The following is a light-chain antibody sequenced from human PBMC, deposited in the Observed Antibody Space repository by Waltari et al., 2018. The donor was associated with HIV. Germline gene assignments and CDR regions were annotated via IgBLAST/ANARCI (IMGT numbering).Light chain of an antibody. CDR3: CSYAGSFVV. CDR1: SSDVGGYNY. V-gene: IGLV2-11*01. Sequence: QSALTQPRSVSGSPGQSVTISCTGTSSDVGGYNYVSWDQPHPGKPPKLMIYDVSKRLSGVPDCGAGCKTGNTASLTISVLQSEDEADYYCCSYAGSFVVFGGGAKLTVL. J-gene: IGLJ2*01. CDR2: DVS.